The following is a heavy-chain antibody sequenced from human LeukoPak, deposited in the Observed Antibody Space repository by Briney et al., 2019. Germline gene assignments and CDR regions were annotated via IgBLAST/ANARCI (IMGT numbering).Heavy chain of an antibody. CDR2: SYYSGST. V-gene: IGHV4-39*07. CDR3: ARGGGGDPVYDAFDI. J-gene: IGHJ3*02. CDR1: GGSISSSSYY. Sequence: ETLSLTCTVSGGSISSSSYYWGWIRQPPGKGLEWIGSSYYSGSTYYNPSLKSRVTISVDTSKNQFSLKLSSVTAADTAVYYCARGGGGDPVYDAFDIWGQGTMVTVSS. D-gene: IGHD2-21*02.